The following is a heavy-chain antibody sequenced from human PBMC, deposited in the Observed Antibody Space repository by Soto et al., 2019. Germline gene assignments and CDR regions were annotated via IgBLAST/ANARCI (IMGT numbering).Heavy chain of an antibody. V-gene: IGHV4-61*08. CDR2: ISYSGSA. CDR3: ARGYCSSTSCYAGLFDY. D-gene: IGHD2-2*01. CDR1: GGSISSGGYY. Sequence: SETLSLTCTVSGGSISSGGYYWTWIRQHPEKGLEWIESISYSGSANYNPSLKSRVTMSVDTSKNQFSLKLSSVTAADTAVYYCARGYCSSTSCYAGLFDYWGPGTLVTVSS. J-gene: IGHJ4*02.